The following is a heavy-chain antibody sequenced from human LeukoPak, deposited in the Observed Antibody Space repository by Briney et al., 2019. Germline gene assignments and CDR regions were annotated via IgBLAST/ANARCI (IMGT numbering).Heavy chain of an antibody. CDR3: AREWSGFGELPDY. V-gene: IGHV3-30*02. D-gene: IGHD3-10*01. CDR1: GFTFSSYG. J-gene: IGHJ4*02. CDR2: IRYDGSNK. Sequence: PGGSLRLSCAASGFTFSSYGMHWVRQAPGKGLEWVTFIRYDGSNKYYTDSVKGRFTISRDNSYKTLYLQMNSLRVEDTAVYYCAREWSGFGELPDYWGQGTLVTASS.